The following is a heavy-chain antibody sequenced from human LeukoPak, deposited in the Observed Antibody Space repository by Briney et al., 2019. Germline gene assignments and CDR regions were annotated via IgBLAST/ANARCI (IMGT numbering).Heavy chain of an antibody. CDR1: GFTFNSYD. CDR2: IGTAGDT. D-gene: IGHD4-17*01. Sequence: GGSLRLSCAASGFTFNSYDMHWVCQATGKGLEWVSAIGTAGDTYYPGSVKGRFTISRENAKNSLYLQMNSLRAGDTAVYYCARGTVTTGYYFDYWGQGTLVTVSS. CDR3: ARGTVTTGYYFDY. V-gene: IGHV3-13*01. J-gene: IGHJ4*02.